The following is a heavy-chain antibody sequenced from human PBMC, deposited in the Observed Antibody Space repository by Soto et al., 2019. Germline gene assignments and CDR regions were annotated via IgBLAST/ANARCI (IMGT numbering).Heavy chain of an antibody. CDR2: IYYSGST. V-gene: IGHV4-39*01. CDR3: ASLWELLRVFDY. Sequence: SETMSLTCTVSGGNISSSSYYWGWISQPPGKGLEWIGSIYYSGSTYYNPSLKSRVTISVDTSKNQFSLKLSSVTAADTAVYYCASLWELLRVFDYWGQGTLVTVSS. CDR1: GGNISSSSYY. D-gene: IGHD1-26*01. J-gene: IGHJ4*02.